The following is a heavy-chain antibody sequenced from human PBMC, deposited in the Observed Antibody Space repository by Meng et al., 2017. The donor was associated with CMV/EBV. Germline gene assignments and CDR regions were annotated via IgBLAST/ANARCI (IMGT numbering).Heavy chain of an antibody. CDR1: GGSISSGDYY. D-gene: IGHD3-10*01. V-gene: IGHV4-30-4*08. Sequence: SETLSLTCTVSGGSISSGDYYWSWIRQPPGKGPEWIGYIYYSGSTYYNPSLKSRVTISVDTSKNQFSLKPSSVTAADTAVYYCARGPMVRGVIGYYYYGMDVWGQGTTVTVSS. J-gene: IGHJ6*02. CDR3: ARGPMVRGVIGYYYYGMDV. CDR2: IYYSGST.